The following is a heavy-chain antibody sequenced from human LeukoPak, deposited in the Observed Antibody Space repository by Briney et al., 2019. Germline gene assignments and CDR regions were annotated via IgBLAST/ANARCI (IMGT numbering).Heavy chain of an antibody. J-gene: IGHJ4*02. Sequence: GESLKISCKGSGYSFTSYWIGWVRQMPGKGLEWMGIIYPGDSDTRYSPSFQGQVTISADKSISTAYLQWSSLKASDTAMYYCARHPYYDSSGYYLPYFDYWGQGTLVIVSS. D-gene: IGHD3-22*01. CDR2: IYPGDSDT. CDR1: GYSFTSYW. CDR3: ARHPYYDSSGYYLPYFDY. V-gene: IGHV5-51*01.